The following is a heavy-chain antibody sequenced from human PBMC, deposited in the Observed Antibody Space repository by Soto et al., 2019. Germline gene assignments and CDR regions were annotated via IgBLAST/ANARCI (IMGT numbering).Heavy chain of an antibody. V-gene: IGHV4-30-4*02. CDR1: GGSISSVDYY. D-gene: IGHD5-18*01. CDR3: ARGAADTAMVDP. CDR2: IFYSGST. J-gene: IGHJ5*02. Sequence: SETLSLTCTVSGGSISSVDYYWSWIRQPPGKGLEWIGYIFYSGSTFYNPSLKSRVTISIHTSKSQFSLQLTSVTAADTAVYYCARGAADTAMVDPWGQGTLVTVSS.